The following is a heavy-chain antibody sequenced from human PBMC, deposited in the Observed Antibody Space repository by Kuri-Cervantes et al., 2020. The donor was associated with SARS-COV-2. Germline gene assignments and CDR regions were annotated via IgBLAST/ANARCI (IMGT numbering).Heavy chain of an antibody. CDR3: ARGDYNVLTGYAAYYYYMDV. J-gene: IGHJ6*03. CDR1: GFTFSRYS. CDR2: ISTGGSYI. V-gene: IGHV3-21*01. Sequence: GESLKISCAASGFTFSRYSMNWVRQAPGKGLKWVSTISTGGSYIYYADSVKGRFTISRDNANNSLYLQMDSLRAEDTAVYYCARGDYNVLTGYAAYYYYMDVWGKGTAVTVSS. D-gene: IGHD3/OR15-3a*01.